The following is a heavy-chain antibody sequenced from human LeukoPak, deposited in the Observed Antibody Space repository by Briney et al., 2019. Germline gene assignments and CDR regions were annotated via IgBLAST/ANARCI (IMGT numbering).Heavy chain of an antibody. J-gene: IGHJ5*02. CDR1: GGSISSYD. D-gene: IGHD1-1*01. CDR3: ARFQYSGEERFDP. V-gene: IGHV4-59*01. Sequence: NPSETLSLTCTVSGGSISSYDWSWIRQPPGKGLEWIAYIHDSGSTDYNPSLKSRVTISVETSKNQFSLKLSSVTAADTAVYYCARFQYSGEERFDPWGQGTLVTVSS. CDR2: IHDSGST.